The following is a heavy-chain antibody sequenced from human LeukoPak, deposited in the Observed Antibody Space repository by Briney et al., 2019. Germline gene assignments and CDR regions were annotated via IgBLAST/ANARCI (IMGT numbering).Heavy chain of an antibody. CDR1: GFTFGSSA. CDR2: FSRSGPDT. V-gene: IGHV3-23*01. CDR3: AKGSLGSWYYFDY. D-gene: IGHD6-13*01. Sequence: QSGRSLRLSCAASGFTFGSSAMSWVRQAPGKGPEWVSTFSRSGPDTYYADSVKGRFTIFRDNSKNTLYLQMNSLRAEDTAVYYCAKGSLGSWYYFDYWGQGTLVTVSS. J-gene: IGHJ4*02.